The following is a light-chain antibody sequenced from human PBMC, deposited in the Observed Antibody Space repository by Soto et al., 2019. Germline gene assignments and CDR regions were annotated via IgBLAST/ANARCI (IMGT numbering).Light chain of an antibody. V-gene: IGKV3-15*01. CDR2: GAS. J-gene: IGKJ1*01. Sequence: EIVLTQSPGTLSLSPGERATLSCRARQSVSSSYLAWYQQKPGQAPRLLIYGASTRATGIPARFSGSGSGTEFTLTISSLQSEDSALYYCQHYNNWPPGRTFGQGTKVDIK. CDR1: QSVSSSY. CDR3: QHYNNWPPGRT.